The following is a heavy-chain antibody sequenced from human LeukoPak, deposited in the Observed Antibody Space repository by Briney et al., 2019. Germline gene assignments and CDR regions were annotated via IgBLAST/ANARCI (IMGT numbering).Heavy chain of an antibody. D-gene: IGHD1-26*01. J-gene: IGHJ5*02. CDR1: GGSNSGYY. CDR3: ARCGSYSWFDP. CDR2: IYYSGST. V-gene: IGHV4-31*03. Sequence: SETLSLTCSVSGGSNSGYYWSWIRQHPGKGLEWIGSIYYSGSTSYNPSLKSRVTISVDTSKNQFSLKLSSVTAADTAVYYCARCGSYSWFDPWGQGTLVTVSS.